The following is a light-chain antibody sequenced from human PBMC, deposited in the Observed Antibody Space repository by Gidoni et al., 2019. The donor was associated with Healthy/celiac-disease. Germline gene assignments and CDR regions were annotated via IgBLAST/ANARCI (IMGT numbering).Light chain of an antibody. CDR3: QQYTNWPRT. V-gene: IGKV3-15*01. Sequence: EIVMTQSPATLAVSPGERATLSCRASQSVSSNLAWYQRKPGQAPRLLIYGASTRATGIPARFSGSGSGTEFTLTLSRLQSEDFAVYYCQQYTNWPRTFXPXTKVEI. CDR1: QSVSSN. J-gene: IGKJ1*01. CDR2: GAS.